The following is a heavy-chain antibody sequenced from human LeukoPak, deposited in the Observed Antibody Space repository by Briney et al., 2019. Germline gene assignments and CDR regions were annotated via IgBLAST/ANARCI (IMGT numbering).Heavy chain of an antibody. CDR1: GGSISSSSYY. CDR3: ARPNCSSTSCYYYGMDV. Sequence: PSETLSLTCTVSGGSISSSSYYWGWIRQPPGKGLEWIGSIYYSGSTYYNPSLKSRVTISVDTSKNQFSLKLSSVTAADTAVYYCARPNCSSTSCYYYGMDVWGQGTTVTVSS. J-gene: IGHJ6*02. CDR2: IYYSGST. V-gene: IGHV4-39*07. D-gene: IGHD2-2*01.